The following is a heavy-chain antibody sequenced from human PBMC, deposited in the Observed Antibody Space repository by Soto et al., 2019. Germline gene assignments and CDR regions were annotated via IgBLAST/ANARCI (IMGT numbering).Heavy chain of an antibody. J-gene: IGHJ3*02. Sequence: EVQLLESGGGLVQPGGSLRLSCAASGFSFSTYAMSWVRQAPGKGLEWVSTVGRGDSTFYADSVRGRFTISRDNSNNALFLQMNSLRADDTALYYCAKGILVEVPGTRDFDIWGQGTMVIVSS. D-gene: IGHD2-2*01. CDR2: VGRGDST. V-gene: IGHV3-23*01. CDR3: AKGILVEVPGTRDFDI. CDR1: GFSFSTYA.